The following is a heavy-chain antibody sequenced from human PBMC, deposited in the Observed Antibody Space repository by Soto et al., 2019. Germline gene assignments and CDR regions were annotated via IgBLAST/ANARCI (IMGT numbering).Heavy chain of an antibody. CDR3: ARHLEAGDL. V-gene: IGHV1-46*01. CDR2: INPKGGST. J-gene: IGHJ4*02. CDR1: GYIFINYY. Sequence: QVHLVQSGAEVKKPGASVKVSCKASGYIFINYYIHWLRQAPGHGLEWMAIINPKGGSTNYAQKCQGRVHLTMDTYTSTVYMELSRLTSEDTAMYYCARHLEAGDLCGQGNLVTVYS. D-gene: IGHD2-21*01.